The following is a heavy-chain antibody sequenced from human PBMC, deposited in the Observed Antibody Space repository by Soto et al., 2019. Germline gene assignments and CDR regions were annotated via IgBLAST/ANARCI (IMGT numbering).Heavy chain of an antibody. V-gene: IGHV1-69*02. Sequence: VKVSCKASGGTFSSYTISWVRQAPGQGLEWMGRIIPILGIANYAQKFQGRVTITADKSTSTAYMELSSLRSEDTAVYYCATQLGEIEHDYWGQGTLVTVSS. D-gene: IGHD3-16*01. CDR1: GGTFSSYT. CDR3: ATQLGEIEHDY. CDR2: IIPILGIA. J-gene: IGHJ4*02.